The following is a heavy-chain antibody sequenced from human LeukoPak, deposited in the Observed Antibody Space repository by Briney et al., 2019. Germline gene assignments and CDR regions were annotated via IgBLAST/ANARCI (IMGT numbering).Heavy chain of an antibody. V-gene: IGHV3-23*01. Sequence: PGGSLRLSCAASGFTFSSCAMSWVRQAPGKGLEWVSVISGRGGSTYYADSVKGRFTISRDNSKNTVYLEMNSLRAEDTAVYYCAKDTTYYYDSSGYYLGYWGQGTLVTVSS. CDR2: ISGRGGST. D-gene: IGHD3-22*01. CDR1: GFTFSSCA. CDR3: AKDTTYYYDSSGYYLGY. J-gene: IGHJ4*02.